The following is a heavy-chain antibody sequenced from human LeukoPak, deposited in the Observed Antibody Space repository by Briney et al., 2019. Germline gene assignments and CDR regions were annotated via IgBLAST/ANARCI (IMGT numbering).Heavy chain of an antibody. J-gene: IGHJ4*02. CDR1: GGTFSSYA. D-gene: IGHD3-10*01. CDR2: IIPIFGTA. CDR3: ARDRPPVRGVIFHFDY. Sequence: SVKVSCKASGGTFSSYAISWVRQAPGQGLEWMGRIIPIFGTANYAQKFQGRVTITADKSTSTAYMELSSLRSEDTAVYYCARDRPPVRGVIFHFDYWGQGTLVTVSS. V-gene: IGHV1-69*06.